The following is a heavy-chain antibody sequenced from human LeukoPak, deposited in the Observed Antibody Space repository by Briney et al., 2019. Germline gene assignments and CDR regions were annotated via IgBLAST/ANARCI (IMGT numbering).Heavy chain of an antibody. J-gene: IGHJ4*02. V-gene: IGHV3-23*01. CDR1: GFTFSSYA. CDR3: AKDPDLAYCGGDCYPRFDY. D-gene: IGHD2-21*02. Sequence: PGGSLRLSCAASGFTFSSYAMNWVRQAPGKGLEWVSGIGGSSGGSTYYADSVKGRFTISRDNSKNTLYLQMNSLRAEDTAVYYCAKDPDLAYCGGDCYPRFDYWGQGTLVTVSS. CDR2: IGGSSGGST.